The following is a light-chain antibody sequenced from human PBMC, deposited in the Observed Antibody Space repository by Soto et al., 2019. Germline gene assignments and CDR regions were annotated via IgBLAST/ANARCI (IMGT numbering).Light chain of an antibody. CDR3: CSYAGSSTYV. CDR2: EVS. V-gene: IGLV2-14*01. Sequence: QSALTQPASVSGSPGQSITISCTGTSRDVGGYNYVSWYQQHPGKAPKLMIYEVSNRPSGVSNRFSGSKSGNTASLTISGLQAEDEADYYCCSYAGSSTYVFGTGTKLTVL. CDR1: SRDVGGYNY. J-gene: IGLJ1*01.